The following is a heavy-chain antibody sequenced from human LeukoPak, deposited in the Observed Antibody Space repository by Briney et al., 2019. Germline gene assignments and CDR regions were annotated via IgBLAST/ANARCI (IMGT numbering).Heavy chain of an antibody. V-gene: IGHV3-7*03. J-gene: IGHJ5*02. CDR2: IKQDGSEK. CDR1: GFTFSSYW. CDR3: AAGYTSRWGLDP. D-gene: IGHD6-13*01. Sequence: PGGSLRLSCVASGFTFSSYWMTWVRQAPGKGLEWVANIKQDGSEKYYVDSVKGRFTISRDNAKNSLYLQMNSLRAGDTAVYYCAAGYTSRWGLDPWGQGTLVTVSS.